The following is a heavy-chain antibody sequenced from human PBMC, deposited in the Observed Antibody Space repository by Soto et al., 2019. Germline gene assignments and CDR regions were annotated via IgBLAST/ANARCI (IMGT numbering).Heavy chain of an antibody. CDR1: GGSFSGYY. J-gene: IGHJ5*02. CDR2: INHRRST. CDR3: VRSLGWLQHSWFDP. V-gene: IGHV4-34*01. D-gene: IGHD3-16*01. Sequence: KTSETLSLTCAVYGGSFSGYYWTWIRQPPGKGLEWIGEINHRRSTSYNPSLKRRVTMSIDTSKDQFSLHLSSVTAADTAVYYCVRSLGWLQHSWFDPWGQGIPVTVSS.